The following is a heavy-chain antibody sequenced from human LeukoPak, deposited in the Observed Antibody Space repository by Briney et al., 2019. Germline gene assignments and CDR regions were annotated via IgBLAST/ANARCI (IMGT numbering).Heavy chain of an antibody. D-gene: IGHD6-19*01. Sequence: GGSLRLSCAASGFTFSSYAMSWVRQAPGKGLEWVSAISGSGGSTYHADSVKGRFTISRDNSKSTLYLQMNSLRAEDTAVYYCAKLRSGWYLIDYWGQGTLVTVSS. V-gene: IGHV3-23*01. J-gene: IGHJ4*02. CDR2: ISGSGGST. CDR3: AKLRSGWYLIDY. CDR1: GFTFSSYA.